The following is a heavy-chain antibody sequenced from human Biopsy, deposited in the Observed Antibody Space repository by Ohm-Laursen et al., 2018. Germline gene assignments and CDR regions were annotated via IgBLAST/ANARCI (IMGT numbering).Heavy chain of an antibody. J-gene: IGHJ5*02. V-gene: IGHV4-38-2*02. D-gene: IGHD2-21*01. CDR3: ERVVGVA. Sequence: SDTLSLTCTVSGYSISSDFYWGWIRQTPGKGLEWIGSISHSGSAYYNPSLKSRVTLSIDTSKNQFFLKVNSVTAADTAVYYCERVVGVAWGQGTLVTVSS. CDR2: ISHSGSA. CDR1: GYSISSDFY.